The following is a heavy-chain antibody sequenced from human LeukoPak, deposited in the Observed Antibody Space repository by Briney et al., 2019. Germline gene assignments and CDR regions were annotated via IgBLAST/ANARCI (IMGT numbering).Heavy chain of an antibody. CDR1: GFTFSIYW. CDR3: AKDPLGYYDSSGYYYCWFDP. CDR2: INSDGSST. D-gene: IGHD3-22*01. Sequence: QPGGSLRLSCAASGFTFSIYWMHWVRQAPGKGLVWVSRINSDGSSTSYADSVKGRFTISRDNSKNTLYLQMNSLRAEDTAVYYCAKDPLGYYDSSGYYYCWFDPWGQGTLVTVSS. V-gene: IGHV3-74*01. J-gene: IGHJ5*02.